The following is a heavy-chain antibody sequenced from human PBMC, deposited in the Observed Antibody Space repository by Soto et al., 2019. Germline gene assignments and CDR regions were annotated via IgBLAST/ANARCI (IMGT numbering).Heavy chain of an antibody. J-gene: IGHJ4*02. CDR3: ARDSADFGELDY. CDR2: IYYSGST. CDR1: GGSISSYY. Sequence: SETLSLTCTVSGGSISSYYWSWIRQPPGKGLEWIGYIYYSGSTNYNPSLKSRVTISVDTSKNQFSLKLSSVTAADTAVYYCARDSADFGELDYWGQGTLVTVSS. D-gene: IGHD3-10*01. V-gene: IGHV4-59*12.